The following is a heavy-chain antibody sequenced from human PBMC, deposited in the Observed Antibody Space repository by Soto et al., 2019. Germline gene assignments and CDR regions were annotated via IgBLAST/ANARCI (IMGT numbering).Heavy chain of an antibody. CDR3: ARAYSSSSFFIRSSWYYYMDV. CDR2: ISADNGNT. Sequence: ASVKVSCKASGYTFTSYVMHWVRQAPGQRLEWMGWISADNGNTNYSQKLQGRVTMTTDTSTSTAYMELRSLRSDDTAVYYCARAYSSSSFFIRSSWYYYMDVWGKGTTVTVSS. V-gene: IGHV1-18*01. D-gene: IGHD6-6*01. J-gene: IGHJ6*03. CDR1: GYTFTSYV.